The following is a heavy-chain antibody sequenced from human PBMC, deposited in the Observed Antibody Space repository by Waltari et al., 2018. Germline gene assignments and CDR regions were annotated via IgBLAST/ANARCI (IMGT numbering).Heavy chain of an antibody. J-gene: IGHJ2*01. CDR1: DFTLSNYA. Sequence: EVQLVESGGGLVQPGGSLRLSCAASDFTLSNYAMRWVRQAPGKGLEWVSTIGESGVTTFYVDSVKGRFTISRDNSKNTLYLQMNSLRAEDTAVYYCAKGGPRGSYYFDLWGRGTLVTVSS. V-gene: IGHV3-23*04. CDR3: AKGGPRGSYYFDL. CDR2: IGESGVTT. D-gene: IGHD3-16*01.